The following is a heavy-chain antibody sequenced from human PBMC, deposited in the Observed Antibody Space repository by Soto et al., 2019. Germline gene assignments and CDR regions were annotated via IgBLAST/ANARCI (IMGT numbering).Heavy chain of an antibody. CDR1: GGSISSSDYY. D-gene: IGHD3-22*01. CDR3: ARVDGYFFFFDN. Sequence: SETLSLTCTVSGGSISSSDYYWTWIRQAPGMGLEWIGYIYYTGSTNYNPSLESRVTVSVDRSRNQFSLELRSVTAADTAVYYCARVDGYFFFFDNWGQGTQVTVSS. V-gene: IGHV4-61*08. J-gene: IGHJ4*02. CDR2: IYYTGST.